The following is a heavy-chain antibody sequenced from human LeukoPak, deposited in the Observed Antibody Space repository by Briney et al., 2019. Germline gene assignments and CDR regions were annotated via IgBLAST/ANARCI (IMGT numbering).Heavy chain of an antibody. CDR3: ARRLGYCSDGSCYSLNY. D-gene: IGHD2-15*01. V-gene: IGHV1-8*01. J-gene: IGHJ4*02. Sequence: ASVKVSCKVSGYTLTELSMHWVRQATGQGLEWMGWMNPNSGNTGYAQKFQGRVAMTRNSSISTAYMELSSLRSEDTAVYYCARRLGYCSDGSCYSLNYWGQGTLVTVSS. CDR1: GYTLTELS. CDR2: MNPNSGNT.